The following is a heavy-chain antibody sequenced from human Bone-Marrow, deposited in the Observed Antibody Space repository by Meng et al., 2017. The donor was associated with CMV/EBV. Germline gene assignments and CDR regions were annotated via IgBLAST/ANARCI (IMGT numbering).Heavy chain of an antibody. CDR3: ARAVVVPATTDY. D-gene: IGHD2-2*01. J-gene: IGHJ4*02. CDR1: GFTFSSYW. V-gene: IGHV3-74*01. CDR2: INSDGSST. Sequence: GESLKISCAASGFTFSSYWMHWVRQAPGKGLVWVSRINSDGSSTSYADSVKGRFTISRDSAKNTLYLQMNSLRAEDTAVYYCARAVVVPATTDYWGQGTLVTVSS.